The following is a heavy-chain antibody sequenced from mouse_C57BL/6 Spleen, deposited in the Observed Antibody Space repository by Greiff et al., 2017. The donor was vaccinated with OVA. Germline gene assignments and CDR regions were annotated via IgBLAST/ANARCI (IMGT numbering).Heavy chain of an antibody. CDR2: INPSSGYT. V-gene: IGHV1-4*01. D-gene: IGHD1-1*01. CDR3: ARGYYGLDYAMDY. CDR1: GYTFTSYT. Sequence: QVQLQQSGAELARPGASVKMSCKASGYTFTSYTMHWVKQRPGQGLEWIGYINPSSGYTKYNQKFKDKATLTADRSSSTAYMQLSSLTSEDSAVYYCARGYYGLDYAMDYWGQGTSVTVSS. J-gene: IGHJ4*01.